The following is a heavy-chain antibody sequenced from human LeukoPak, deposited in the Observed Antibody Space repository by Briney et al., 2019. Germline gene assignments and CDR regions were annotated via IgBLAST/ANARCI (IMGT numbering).Heavy chain of an antibody. J-gene: IGHJ4*02. V-gene: IGHV3-30*04. Sequence: GGLLRLSCAASGFTFSSYAMHWVRQAPGKGLEWVAVISYDGSNKYYADSVKGRFTISRDNSKNTLYLQMNSLRAEDTAVYYCARGWIQLGGLVLDYWGQGTLVTVSS. CDR3: ARGWIQLGGLVLDY. CDR1: GFTFSSYA. CDR2: ISYDGSNK. D-gene: IGHD5-18*01.